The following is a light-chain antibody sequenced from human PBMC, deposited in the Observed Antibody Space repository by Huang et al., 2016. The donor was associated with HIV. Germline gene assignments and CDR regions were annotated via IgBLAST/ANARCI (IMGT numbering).Light chain of an antibody. J-gene: IGKJ5*01. CDR3: QQYNSWPPVT. CDR2: GAS. CDR1: QSVSSN. Sequence: EILMTQSPATLSVSPGGRATLSCRASQSVSSNLAWYQQKPGQAPRLLSYGASTRATGIPARFSGSGSGTEFTLTISSLQSEDFAVYYCQQYNSWPPVTFGQGTRLEI. V-gene: IGKV3D-15*01.